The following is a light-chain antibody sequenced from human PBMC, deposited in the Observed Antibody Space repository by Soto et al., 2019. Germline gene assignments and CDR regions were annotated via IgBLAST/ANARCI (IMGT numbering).Light chain of an antibody. CDR2: EAS. CDR3: MQATQSSWT. CDR1: QPISRY. J-gene: IGKJ1*01. Sequence: DIQMTQSPSSLSASVGDRVTITCRASQPISRYLNWYQQKPGKAPKLLIYEASTLQSGVPSRFSGSGAGTDFTLTISRVEAEDVGVYYCMQATQSSWTFGQGTKVEI. V-gene: IGKV1-39*01.